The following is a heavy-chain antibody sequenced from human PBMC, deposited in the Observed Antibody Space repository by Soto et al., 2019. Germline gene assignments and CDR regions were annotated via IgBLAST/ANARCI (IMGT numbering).Heavy chain of an antibody. CDR3: ARECISTSCYGGSSLGY. V-gene: IGHV4-30-2*01. CDR1: GGSIGSGGYS. D-gene: IGHD2-2*01. Sequence: PSDTLSLTCAVSGGSIGSGGYSWSWIRQAPGKGLEWIGYIYHSGSTYYNPSLKSRVTISVDRSKNQFSLKLSSVTAADTAVYYCARECISTSCYGGSSLGYWGQGTLVTVSS. CDR2: IYHSGST. J-gene: IGHJ4*02.